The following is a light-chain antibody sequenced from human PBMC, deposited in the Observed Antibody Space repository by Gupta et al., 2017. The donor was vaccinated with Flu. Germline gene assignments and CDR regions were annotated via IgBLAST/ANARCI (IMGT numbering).Light chain of an antibody. J-gene: IGKJ2*01. Sequence: ATLSLSPGERATRTCGASESVSISLAWYQQKPGQAPSLLIDDASNRATGIPARFSGSGSGTDFTLTISSLESEDFAVYYCQQRSSWPFTFGQGTKLEIK. V-gene: IGKV3-11*01. CDR3: QQRSSWPFT. CDR1: ESVSIS. CDR2: DAS.